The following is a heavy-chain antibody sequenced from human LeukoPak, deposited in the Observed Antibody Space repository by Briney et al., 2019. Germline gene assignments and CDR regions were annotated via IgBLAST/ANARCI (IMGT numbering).Heavy chain of an antibody. CDR1: GFTFSNYW. V-gene: IGHV3-7*01. D-gene: IGHD6-19*01. J-gene: IGHJ4*02. Sequence: GGSLRLSCVASGFTFSNYWMGRVRQAPGKGLEWVASIKPDGSEKFYVDSVKGRFTISRDNAKNSLYLQMNSLRVEDTAVYYCTRDGSGWSNFWGLGTPVIASS. CDR2: IKPDGSEK. CDR3: TRDGSGWSNF.